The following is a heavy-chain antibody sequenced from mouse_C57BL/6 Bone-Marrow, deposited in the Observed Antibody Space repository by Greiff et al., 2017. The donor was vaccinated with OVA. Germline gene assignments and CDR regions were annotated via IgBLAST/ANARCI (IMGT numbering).Heavy chain of an antibody. V-gene: IGHV7-3*01. CDR3: ARSWLPLDY. J-gene: IGHJ2*01. CDR2: IRNKANGYTT. Sequence: EVQLVESGGGLVQPGGSLSLSCAASGFTFTDYYMSWVRQPPGKALEWLGFIRNKANGYTTEYSASVKGRFTISRDNSQSILYLQMNALRAEDSATYYCARSWLPLDYWGQGTTLTVSS. D-gene: IGHD2-2*01. CDR1: GFTFTDYY.